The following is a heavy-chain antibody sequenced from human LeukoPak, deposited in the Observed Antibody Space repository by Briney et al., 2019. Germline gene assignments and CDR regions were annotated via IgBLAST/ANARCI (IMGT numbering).Heavy chain of an antibody. CDR1: GFTFSSYA. J-gene: IGHJ4*02. D-gene: IGHD6-13*01. CDR2: ISGSGGST. V-gene: IGHV3-23*01. Sequence: GGSLRLSCAASGFTFSSYAMSWVRQAPGKGLEWVSAISGSGGSTYYADSVKGRFTISRDNSKNTLYLQMNSLRAEDTAVYCCAKGYGELVNYYFDYWGQGTLVTVSS. CDR3: AKGYGELVNYYFDY.